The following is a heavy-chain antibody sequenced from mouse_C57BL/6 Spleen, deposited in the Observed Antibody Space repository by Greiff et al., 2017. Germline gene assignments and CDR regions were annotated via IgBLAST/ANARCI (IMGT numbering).Heavy chain of an antibody. Sequence: QVQLQQSGAELVRPGTSVKVSCKASGYAFTNYLIEWVKQRPGQGLEWIGVINPGSGGTNYNEKFKGKATLTADKSSSTAYMQLSSLTSEDSAVYFCARSYYGTDDYAMDYCGQGTSVTVSS. V-gene: IGHV1-54*01. D-gene: IGHD1-1*01. CDR1: GYAFTNYL. CDR3: ARSYYGTDDYAMDY. CDR2: INPGSGGT. J-gene: IGHJ4*01.